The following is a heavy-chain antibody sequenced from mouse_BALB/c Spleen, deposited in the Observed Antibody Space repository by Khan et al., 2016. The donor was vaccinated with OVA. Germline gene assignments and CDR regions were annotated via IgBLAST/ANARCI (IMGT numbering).Heavy chain of an antibody. CDR2: ISDLAYTI. D-gene: IGHD1-2*01. CDR3: ARGGGTAPFAY. CDR1: GFTFSDYG. Sequence: EVQLQESGGGLVQPGGSRKLSCAASGFTFSDYGMAWVRQAPGKGPEWVAFISDLAYTIYYGDAVTGRFTISRENAKETLYLEMSSLRSEDTAIYYGARGGGTAPFAYWGLGTLVTVSA. J-gene: IGHJ3*01. V-gene: IGHV5-15*02.